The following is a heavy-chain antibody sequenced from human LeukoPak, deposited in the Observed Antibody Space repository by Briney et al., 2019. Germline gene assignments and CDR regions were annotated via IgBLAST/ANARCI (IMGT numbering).Heavy chain of an antibody. V-gene: IGHV1-18*01. CDR1: GYTFTSYG. D-gene: IGHD6-13*01. Sequence: ASVKVSCKASGYTFTSYGISWVRQAPGQGLEWMGWISAYNGNTNYAQKLQGRVTITADKSTSTAYMELSSLRSEDTAVYYCASHSSSWYLSSYFDYWGQGTLVTVSS. J-gene: IGHJ4*02. CDR2: ISAYNGNT. CDR3: ASHSSSWYLSSYFDY.